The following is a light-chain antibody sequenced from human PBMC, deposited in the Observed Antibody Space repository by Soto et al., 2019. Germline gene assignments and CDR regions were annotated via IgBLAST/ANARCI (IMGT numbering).Light chain of an antibody. CDR3: GTDHGSVSDVVWL. V-gene: IGLV9-49*01. Sequence: QSVLTQPPSASASLGASVTLTCTLSSGYSYDRVDWYQQRPGKGPRFVMRVGTGGIEGSKGDGIPDRFSVLGSGLNRYLTIKNIREEDESYYYCGTDHGSVSDVVWLFGGGTKLTVL. CDR2: VGTGGIEG. CDR1: SGYSYDR. J-gene: IGLJ2*01.